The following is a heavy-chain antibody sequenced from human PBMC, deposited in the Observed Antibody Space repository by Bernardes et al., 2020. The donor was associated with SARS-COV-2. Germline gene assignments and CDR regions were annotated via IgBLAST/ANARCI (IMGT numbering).Heavy chain of an antibody. CDR1: GFTFSSYA. CDR3: AKNKDYYYYGMDV. CDR2: ISGSGGST. Sequence: GGSLRLSCAASGFTFSSYAMSWVRQAPGKGLEWVSAISGSGGSTYYADSVKGRFTISRDNSKNTLYLQMNSPRAEDTAVYYCAKNKDYYYYGMDVWGQGTTVTVSS. J-gene: IGHJ6*02. V-gene: IGHV3-23*01.